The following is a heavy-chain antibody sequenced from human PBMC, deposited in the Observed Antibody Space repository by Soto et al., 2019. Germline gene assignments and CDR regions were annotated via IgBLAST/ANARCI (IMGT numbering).Heavy chain of an antibody. V-gene: IGHV1-69*13. CDR2: IIPIFGTA. J-gene: IGHJ5*02. D-gene: IGHD2-2*01. CDR3: ARAWDCSSTSCSPSTYYNWFDP. Sequence: ASVKVSCKASGGTFSSYSISWVRQAPGQGLEWMGGIIPIFGTANYAQKFQGRVTITADESTSTAYMELSSLRSEDTAVYYCARAWDCSSTSCSPSTYYNWFDPWGQGTLVTVSS. CDR1: GGTFSSYS.